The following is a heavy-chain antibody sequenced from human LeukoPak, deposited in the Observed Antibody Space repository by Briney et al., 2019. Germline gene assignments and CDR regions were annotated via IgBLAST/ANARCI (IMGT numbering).Heavy chain of an antibody. V-gene: IGHV4-34*01. D-gene: IGHD6-13*01. J-gene: IGHJ5*02. CDR3: ARGRSIAAAGWHPANHNWFDP. Sequence: PSETLSLTCAVYGGSFSGYYWSWIRQPPGKGLEWIGEINHSGSTNYNPSLKSRVTISVDTSKNQFSLKMSSVTAADTAVYYCARGRSIAAAGWHPANHNWFDPWGQGTLVTVSS. CDR2: INHSGST. CDR1: GGSFSGYY.